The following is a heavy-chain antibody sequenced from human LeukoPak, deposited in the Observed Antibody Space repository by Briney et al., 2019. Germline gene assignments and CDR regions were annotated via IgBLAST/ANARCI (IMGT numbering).Heavy chain of an antibody. J-gene: IGHJ4*02. CDR2: IYYSGST. D-gene: IGHD4/OR15-4a*01. CDR1: GGSINTYY. V-gene: IGHV4-59*01. CDR3: AREGQGASYFDY. Sequence: SETLSLTXTASGGSINTYYWSWIRQPPGKGLEWIGYIYYSGSTDYNPSLKSRVTISFGTSKNQFSLKLSSVTAADTAVYYCAREGQGASYFDYWGQGTLVTVSS.